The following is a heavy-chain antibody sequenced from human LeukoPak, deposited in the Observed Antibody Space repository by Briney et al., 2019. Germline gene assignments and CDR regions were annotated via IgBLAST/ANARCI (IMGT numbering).Heavy chain of an antibody. D-gene: IGHD6-13*01. CDR2: ISGSGGST. CDR1: GFTFSSYA. J-gene: IGHJ4*02. CDR3: ASPPHKELVPGVYFDY. V-gene: IGHV3-23*01. Sequence: GGSLRLSCAASGFTFSSYAMNWVRQAPGKGLEWVSAISGSGGSTYYADSVKGRFTISRDNSKNTLYLQMNSLRAEDTAVYYCASPPHKELVPGVYFDYWGQGTLVTVSS.